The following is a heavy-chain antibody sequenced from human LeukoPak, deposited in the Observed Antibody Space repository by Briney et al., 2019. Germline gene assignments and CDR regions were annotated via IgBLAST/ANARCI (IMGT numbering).Heavy chain of an antibody. CDR1: GFSVNYYD. CDR3: ARADCSSSTCYLRRSWFDP. D-gene: IGHD2-2*01. CDR2: ISPKSDFI. J-gene: IGHJ5*02. Sequence: PGGSLKLSCAGSGFSVNYYDMNWVRQAPGKGLEWVSSISPKSDFIYYSDSVRGRLTISRDNAENSLYLQMNSLRAEDTAVYYCARADCSSSTCYLRRSWFDPWGQGTLVTVSS. V-gene: IGHV3-21*01.